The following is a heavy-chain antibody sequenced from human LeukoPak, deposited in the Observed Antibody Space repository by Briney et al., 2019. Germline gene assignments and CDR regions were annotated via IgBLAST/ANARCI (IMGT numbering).Heavy chain of an antibody. D-gene: IGHD3-3*01. Sequence: SETLSLTCTVSGGSISSGGYYWSWIRQHPGKGLEWIGYIYYSGSTYYNPSLKSRVTISVDTSKNQFSLKLSSVTAADTAVYYCARARWSGFYWFDPWGQGTLVTVSS. J-gene: IGHJ5*02. CDR1: GGSISSGGYY. CDR3: ARARWSGFYWFDP. V-gene: IGHV4-31*03. CDR2: IYYSGST.